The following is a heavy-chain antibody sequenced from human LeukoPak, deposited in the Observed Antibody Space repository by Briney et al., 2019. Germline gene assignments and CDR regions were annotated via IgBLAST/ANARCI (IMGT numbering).Heavy chain of an antibody. Sequence: PSETLSLTCTVSGGSIRSHSWAWIRQPPGRALEWVGYFDNSGSADYNPSLKSRVTISVDTSKSQSSLKLTSATAADTAVYYCAREKMYFYHSTGYSVFDYWGQGTLVTVSS. CDR1: GGSIRSHS. CDR3: AREKMYFYHSTGYSVFDY. CDR2: FDNSGSA. V-gene: IGHV4-59*11. J-gene: IGHJ4*02. D-gene: IGHD3-22*01.